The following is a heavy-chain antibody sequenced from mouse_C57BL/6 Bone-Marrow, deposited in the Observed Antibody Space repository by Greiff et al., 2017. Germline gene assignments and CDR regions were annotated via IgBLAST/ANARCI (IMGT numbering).Heavy chain of an antibody. Sequence: VQLQQSGAELVKPGASVKVSCKASGYTFTSYWMHWVKQRPGQGLEWIGRLHPSDSDTNYNQKFKGKATLTVDKSSSTAYMQLSSLTSEDAAVFYCANTIHFDYWGQGTTLTVSS. CDR1: GYTFTSYW. CDR3: ANTIHFDY. V-gene: IGHV1-74*01. CDR2: LHPSDSDT. J-gene: IGHJ2*01.